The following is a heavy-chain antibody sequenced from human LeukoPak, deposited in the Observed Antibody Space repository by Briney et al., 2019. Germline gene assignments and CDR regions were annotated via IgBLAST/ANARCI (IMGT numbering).Heavy chain of an antibody. V-gene: IGHV3-48*03. CDR1: GFIFSSYE. Sequence: GGSLRLSCVASGFIFSSYEMNWVRQAPGKGLEWVSYISSSGNTIYYADSVKGRFTVSRDNAKNSLYLQMNSLRAEDTALYYCARDRGYFDAFDIWGQGTMTVSS. D-gene: IGHD3-22*01. J-gene: IGHJ3*02. CDR3: ARDRGYFDAFDI. CDR2: ISSSGNTI.